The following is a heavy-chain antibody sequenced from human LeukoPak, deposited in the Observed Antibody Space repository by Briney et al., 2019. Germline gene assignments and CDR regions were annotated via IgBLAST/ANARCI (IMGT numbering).Heavy chain of an antibody. J-gene: IGHJ4*02. CDR1: GFTVSSNY. D-gene: IGHD6-13*01. CDR3: ATHTSSWSYFDY. Sequence: GGSLRLSCAASGFTVSSNYMSWVRQAPGKGLEWVSVIYGGGSTYYADSVKGRFTISRDNSRSTLHLQMNSLRADDTAVYYCATHTSSWSYFDYWGQGTLVTVSS. V-gene: IGHV3-53*01. CDR2: IYGGGST.